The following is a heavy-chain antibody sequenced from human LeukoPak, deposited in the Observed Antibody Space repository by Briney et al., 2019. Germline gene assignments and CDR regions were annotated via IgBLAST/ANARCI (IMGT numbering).Heavy chain of an antibody. V-gene: IGHV4-34*01. J-gene: IGHJ6*03. Sequence: SETLSLTCVVSGGSFSGYYLTWIRQAPGKGLEWIGDINHSGGTSYNPSLKSRASVSLDTSKNQFSLYLTSVTAADTAVYYCARSCRGDFWTTLGYMDVWGKGTTVTVSS. CDR1: GGSFSGYY. CDR3: ARSCRGDFWTTLGYMDV. CDR2: INHSGGT. D-gene: IGHD3-3*01.